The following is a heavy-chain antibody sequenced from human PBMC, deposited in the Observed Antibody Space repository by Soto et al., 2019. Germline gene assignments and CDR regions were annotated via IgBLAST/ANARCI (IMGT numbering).Heavy chain of an antibody. J-gene: IGHJ4*02. V-gene: IGHV3-7*01. D-gene: IGHD6-13*01. CDR3: ATSRTFDY. Sequence: LRLSCVVSGFTFSSYWMNWVRQAPGKGLEWVANIKQDGSEKYYVDSAEGRFTISRDNAKNSLYLQMNSLSAEDTAIYYCATSRTFDYWGQGTLVTVSS. CDR1: GFTFSSYW. CDR2: IKQDGSEK.